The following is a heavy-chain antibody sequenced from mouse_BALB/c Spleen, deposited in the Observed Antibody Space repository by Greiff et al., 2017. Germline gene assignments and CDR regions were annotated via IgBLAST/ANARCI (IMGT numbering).Heavy chain of an antibody. J-gene: IGHJ4*01. Sequence: EVMLVESGGGLVKPGGSLKLSCAASGFTFSSYAMSWVRQTPEKRLEWVASISSGGSTYYPDSVKGRFTISRDNARNILYLQMSSLRSEDTAMYYCARAGFDDYDGYAMDYWGQGTSVTVSS. CDR1: GFTFSSYA. V-gene: IGHV5-6-5*01. CDR3: ARAGFDDYDGYAMDY. CDR2: ISSGGST. D-gene: IGHD2-4*01.